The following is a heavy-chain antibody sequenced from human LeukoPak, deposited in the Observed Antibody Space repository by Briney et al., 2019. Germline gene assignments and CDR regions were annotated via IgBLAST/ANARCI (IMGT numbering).Heavy chain of an antibody. J-gene: IGHJ6*03. CDR1: RFTFSSYW. D-gene: IGHD1-26*01. CDR2: IKQDGSEK. CDR3: ARDLSGTFYVYMDV. V-gene: IGHV3-7*01. Sequence: GGSLRLSCAASRFTFSSYWMTWVRQAPGKGLEWVANIKQDGSEKYYVDSVKGRFTISRDNAENSLYLQMNSLRADDTAVYYCARDLSGTFYVYMDVWGKGTTVTVSS.